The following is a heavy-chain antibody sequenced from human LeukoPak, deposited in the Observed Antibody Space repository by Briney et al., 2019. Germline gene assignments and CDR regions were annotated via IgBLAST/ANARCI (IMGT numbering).Heavy chain of an antibody. J-gene: IGHJ4*02. CDR3: ARDLPFED. CDR1: GYTFTNYH. V-gene: IGHV1-2*06. CDR2: IYPSSGGT. Sequence: ASVKVSCKASGYTFTNYHMHWVRQAPGQGLEWMGRIYPSSGGTNYAQKFQGRITLTTDTSINTAYMELSRLRFGDTAVYYCARDLPFEDWGQGTLVTVSS. D-gene: IGHD2/OR15-2a*01.